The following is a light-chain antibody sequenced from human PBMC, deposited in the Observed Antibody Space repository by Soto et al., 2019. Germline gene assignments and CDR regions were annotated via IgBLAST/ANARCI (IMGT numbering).Light chain of an antibody. CDR3: QQSFGTPRT. J-gene: IGKJ1*01. CDR2: DAS. V-gene: IGKV1-39*01. Sequence: DIQMTQSPSSLSASVGDRVTITCRASQTINSYLNWYQQKPGKATRILIFDASSLQTGVPSTFSDIGSGTDCTLTITSLQPEDVATYFCQQSFGTPRTFGRGTKVEIK. CDR1: QTINSY.